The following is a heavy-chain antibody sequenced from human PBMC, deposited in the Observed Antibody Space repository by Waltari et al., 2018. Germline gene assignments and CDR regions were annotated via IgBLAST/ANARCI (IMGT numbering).Heavy chain of an antibody. J-gene: IGHJ4*02. Sequence: QVQLQESGPGLVKPSQTLSLTCTVSGGSINSGSYYWSWIRQPAGKGLEWIGYIYTSGSTNYNPSLKSRVTISVDTSKNQFSLKLSSVTAADTAVYYCAREGIAVAGGIDYWGQGTLVTVSS. D-gene: IGHD6-19*01. CDR1: GGSINSGSYY. CDR2: IYTSGST. V-gene: IGHV4-61*09. CDR3: AREGIAVAGGIDY.